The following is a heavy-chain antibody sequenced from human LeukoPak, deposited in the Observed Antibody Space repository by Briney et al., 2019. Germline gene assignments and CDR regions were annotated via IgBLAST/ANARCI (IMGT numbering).Heavy chain of an antibody. CDR3: ARQGGYSGYDVTDY. V-gene: IGHV4-38-2*02. D-gene: IGHD5-12*01. Sequence: SETLSLTCTVSGFSVSSVYYWGWIRQPPGKGLEWIGSIYRSGSTYYNPSLKSRVTISVDTSKNQFSLKLSSVTAADTAVYYCARQGGYSGYDVTDYWGQGTLVTVSS. CDR2: IYRSGST. CDR1: GFSVSSVYY. J-gene: IGHJ4*02.